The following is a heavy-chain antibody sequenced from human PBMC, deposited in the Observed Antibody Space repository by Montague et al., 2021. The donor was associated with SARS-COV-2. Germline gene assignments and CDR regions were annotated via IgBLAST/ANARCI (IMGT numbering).Heavy chain of an antibody. J-gene: IGHJ6*02. CDR2: IYYSGST. Sequence: SETLSLTCTVSGGSVSSGSYYWSWIRQPPGKGLEWIGYIYYSGSTNYNPSLKSRVTISVDTSKNQFSLKLSSVTAADTAVYYCARDPWGFTIFGVVRRYGMDVWGQGPTVTVSS. D-gene: IGHD3-3*01. CDR3: ARDPWGFTIFGVVRRYGMDV. V-gene: IGHV4-61*01. CDR1: GGSVSSGSYY.